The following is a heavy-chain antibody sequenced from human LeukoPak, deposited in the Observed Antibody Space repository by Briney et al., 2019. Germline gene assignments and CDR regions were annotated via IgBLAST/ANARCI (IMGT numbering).Heavy chain of an antibody. CDR1: GYTFTSYG. Sequence: ASVKVSCKASGYTFTSYGISWVRQAPGQGLEWMGWISAYNGNTNYAQKLQGRVTMTTDTSTSTAYMELRSLRSDDTAVYYCARYYYGSGSYYNPYYYYYYMDVWGKGTTVTVSS. CDR2: ISAYNGNT. J-gene: IGHJ6*03. CDR3: ARYYYGSGSYYNPYYYYYYMDV. D-gene: IGHD3-10*01. V-gene: IGHV1-18*01.